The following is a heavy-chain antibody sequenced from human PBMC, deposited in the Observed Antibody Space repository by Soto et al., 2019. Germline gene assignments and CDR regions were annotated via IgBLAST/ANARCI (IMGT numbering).Heavy chain of an antibody. Sequence: EVQLLESGGDLVQPGGSPRLSCAASGFTFKDNAMNWVRQAPGKGLEWVSGLSSSGANTYYADSVKGRFTISRDNSMNTLHLQMNSLRAEDTAVYYCAKGVLPVGIRTNAFDIRGQGTMVTVSS. V-gene: IGHV3-23*01. CDR1: GFTFKDNA. J-gene: IGHJ3*02. D-gene: IGHD2-2*01. CDR2: LSSSGANT. CDR3: AKGVLPVGIRTNAFDI.